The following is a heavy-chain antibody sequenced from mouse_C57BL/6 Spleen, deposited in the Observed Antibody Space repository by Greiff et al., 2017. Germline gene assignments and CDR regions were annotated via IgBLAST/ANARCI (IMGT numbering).Heavy chain of an antibody. J-gene: IGHJ4*01. CDR1: GYTFTDYY. CDR3: ARTPYSNPYCYASDY. V-gene: IGHV1-26*01. Sequence: VQLQQSGPELVKPGASVKISCKASGYTFTDYYMNWVKQSHGKSLEWIGDINPNNGGTSYNQKFKGKATLTVDKSSSTAYMELRSLTSEDSAVYYCARTPYSNPYCYASDYWGQGTSVTVSS. D-gene: IGHD2-5*01. CDR2: INPNNGGT.